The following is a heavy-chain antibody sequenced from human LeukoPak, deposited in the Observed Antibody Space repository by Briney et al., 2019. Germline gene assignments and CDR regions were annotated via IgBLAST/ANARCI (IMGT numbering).Heavy chain of an antibody. CDR2: IIPIFGTA. CDR3: ARSITIGGSWDAFDI. V-gene: IGHV1-69*06. Sequence: ASVKVSCKASGYTFTSNALGWVRQAPGQGLEWMGGIIPIFGTANYAQKFQGRVTITADKSTSTAYMELSSLRSEDTAVYYCARSITIGGSWDAFDIWGQGTMVTVSS. CDR1: GYTFTSNA. J-gene: IGHJ3*02. D-gene: IGHD3-16*01.